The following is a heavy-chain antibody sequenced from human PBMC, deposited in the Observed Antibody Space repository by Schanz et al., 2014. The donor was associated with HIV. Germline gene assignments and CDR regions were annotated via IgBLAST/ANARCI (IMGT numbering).Heavy chain of an antibody. J-gene: IGHJ4*02. CDR1: GYTFTNYY. Sequence: QVHLVQSGAEVRRPGASVKVSCMASGYTFTNYYIHWVRQAPGQGPEWMGWIDCSNGDTYYKKNFRGRVTMTRDTPITPVFMELSGLRSDDTAVYFGARNEFRLLPFDFWGQGTLVTVSS. V-gene: IGHV1-2*02. CDR3: ARNEFRLLPFDF. CDR2: IDCSNGDT. D-gene: IGHD2-21*02.